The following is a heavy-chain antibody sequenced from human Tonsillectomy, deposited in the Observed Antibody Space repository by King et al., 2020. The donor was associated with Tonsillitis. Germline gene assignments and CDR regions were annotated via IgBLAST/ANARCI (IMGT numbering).Heavy chain of an antibody. V-gene: IGHV1-69*01. CDR3: ARDRDSSGLTTNAFDI. CDR2: IIPIFDTT. Sequence: QLVQSGAEVKKPGSSVKVSCKASGGTFSSYAISWVRQAPGQGLEWMGGIIPIFDTTNYAQKFQGRVTITADESTSTAYMELSSLRSEDTAVYYCARDRDSSGLTTNAFDIWGQGTMVTVSS. J-gene: IGHJ3*02. CDR1: GGTFSSYA. D-gene: IGHD6-19*01.